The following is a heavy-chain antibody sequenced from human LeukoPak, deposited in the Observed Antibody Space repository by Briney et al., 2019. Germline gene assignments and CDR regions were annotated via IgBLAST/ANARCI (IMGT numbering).Heavy chain of an antibody. J-gene: IGHJ5*02. V-gene: IGHV3-30-3*01. D-gene: IGHD5-24*01. CDR1: GFTFSSYA. Sequence: GRSLRLSCAASGFTFSSYAMHWVRQAPGKGLEWVAVISYDGSNKYYADSVKGRFTISRDNSKNTLYLQMNSLRAEDTAVYYCARDGPGGDGYNQNWFDPWGQGTLVTVSS. CDR3: ARDGPGGDGYNQNWFDP. CDR2: ISYDGSNK.